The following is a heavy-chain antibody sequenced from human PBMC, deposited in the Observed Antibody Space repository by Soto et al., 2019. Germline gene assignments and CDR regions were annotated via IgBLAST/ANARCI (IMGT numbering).Heavy chain of an antibody. CDR1: GSRFTNYG. CDR3: ARSVAGTLYCYQRDV. Sequence: QVELVESGGGVVQPGGSLRLSCAASGSRFTNYGMHWVRPAPGKGPDWVAFIWYDGSLENHAPPVKGRFSISRDNSKDQLYLEMNRCNAVDTCVFSCARSVAGTLYCYQRDVWGRGNTVIVSS. CDR2: IWYDGSLE. V-gene: IGHV3-33*01. J-gene: IGHJ6*03. D-gene: IGHD6-19*01.